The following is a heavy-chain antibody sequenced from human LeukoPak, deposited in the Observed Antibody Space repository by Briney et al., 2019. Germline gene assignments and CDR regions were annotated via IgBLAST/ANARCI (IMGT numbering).Heavy chain of an antibody. CDR3: ARDLGAAASSGWVNFDY. Sequence: ASVKVSCKASGYTFTSYGISWVRQAPGQGLEWMGWISAYNGNTNYAQKLQGRVTMTTDTSTSTAYMELRSLRSDDTAVYYCARDLGAAASSGWVNFDYWGQGTLVTVSS. J-gene: IGHJ4*02. CDR2: ISAYNGNT. CDR1: GYTFTSYG. D-gene: IGHD6-19*01. V-gene: IGHV1-18*01.